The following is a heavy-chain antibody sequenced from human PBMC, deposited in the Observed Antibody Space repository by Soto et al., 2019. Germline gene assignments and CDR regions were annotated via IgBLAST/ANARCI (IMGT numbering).Heavy chain of an antibody. D-gene: IGHD2-2*01. CDR1: GGSFSGYY. Sequence: QVQLQQWGAGLLKPSETLSLTCAVYGGSFSGYYWSWIRQPPGKGLEWIGEINHSGSTNYNPSLKSRVTIAVDMSKNQFSLKLSSVTAADTAMYYCAGGIGVLPAAYYYYYMDVWGKGTTVTVSS. J-gene: IGHJ6*03. V-gene: IGHV4-34*01. CDR2: INHSGST. CDR3: AGGIGVLPAAYYYYYMDV.